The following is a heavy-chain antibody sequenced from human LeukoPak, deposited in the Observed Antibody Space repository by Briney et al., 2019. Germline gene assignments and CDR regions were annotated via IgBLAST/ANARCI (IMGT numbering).Heavy chain of an antibody. D-gene: IGHD6-13*01. V-gene: IGHV4-34*12. CDR1: GGSFSGYY. CDR3: ARFGSSTWYKGAFDI. J-gene: IGHJ3*02. CDR2: IVHSGNT. Sequence: PSETLSLTCTVYGGSFSGYYWSWIRQPPGKGLEWIGEIVHSGNTKYNPSLKSRVTISVDTSKNQFSLNLTSVTAADTAVYYCARFGSSTWYKGAFDIWGQGTMVTVAS.